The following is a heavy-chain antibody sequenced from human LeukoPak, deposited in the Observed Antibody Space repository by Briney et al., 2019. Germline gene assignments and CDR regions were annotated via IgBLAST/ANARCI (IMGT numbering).Heavy chain of an antibody. D-gene: IGHD1-14*01. CDR2: IYYSGST. CDR3: ARNRITRPFDY. Sequence: SETLSLTCTVSGGSISSYYWSWIRQPPGKGLEWIGYIYYSGSTNYNPSLKSRVTISVDTSKNQFSLKLSSVTAADTAVYYCARNRITRPFDYWGQGTLVTVSS. J-gene: IGHJ4*02. CDR1: GGSISSYY. V-gene: IGHV4-59*08.